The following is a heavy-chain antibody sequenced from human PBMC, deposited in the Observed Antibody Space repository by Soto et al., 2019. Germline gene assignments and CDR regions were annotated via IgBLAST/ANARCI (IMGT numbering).Heavy chain of an antibody. V-gene: IGHV3-15*01. CDR3: TADLWRIAVVVGSTGYFNP. D-gene: IGHD2-15*01. CDR1: GFTLSDAW. CDR2: TKSKSDGGKT. J-gene: IGHJ5*02. Sequence: GGSLTLSCAVSGFTLSDAWMSWVRQAQGKGLDWVGRTKSKSDGGKTEYAAPVRGRFTISRDDSKNTLYLQMNSLKTEDTAVYYCTADLWRIAVVVGSTGYFNPWGQGTPVTVSS.